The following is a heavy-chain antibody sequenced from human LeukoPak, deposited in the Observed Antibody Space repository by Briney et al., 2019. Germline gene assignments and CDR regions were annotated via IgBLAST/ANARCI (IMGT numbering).Heavy chain of an antibody. J-gene: IGHJ4*02. CDR1: GFTFSSYS. V-gene: IGHV3-23*01. D-gene: IGHD3-10*01. Sequence: RGSLRLSCAASGFTFSSYSMSWVRQAPGKGLEWVSAISGSGGSTYYADSVKGRFTISRDNSKNTLYLQMNSLRAEDTAVYYCAKSTGYYGSGSSIDYWGQGTLVTVSS. CDR2: ISGSGGST. CDR3: AKSTGYYGSGSSIDY.